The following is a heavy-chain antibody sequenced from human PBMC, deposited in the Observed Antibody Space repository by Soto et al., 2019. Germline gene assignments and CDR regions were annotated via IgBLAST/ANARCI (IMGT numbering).Heavy chain of an antibody. CDR3: AALPRERWLQLS. D-gene: IGHD5-12*01. J-gene: IGHJ4*02. V-gene: IGHV1-58*01. CDR2: IVVGSGNT. CDR1: GFTFTSSA. Sequence: ASVKVSCKASGFTFTSSAVQWVRQARGQRLEWIGWIVVGSGNTNYAQKFQERVTITRDMSTSTAHTELSSLRSEDTAVYYCAALPRERWLQLSWGQGTLVTVSS.